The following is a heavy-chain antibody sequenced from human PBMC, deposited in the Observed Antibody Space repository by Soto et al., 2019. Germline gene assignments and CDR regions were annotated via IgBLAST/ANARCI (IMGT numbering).Heavy chain of an antibody. CDR2: IDHRGST. Sequence: SETLSLTCAVSGGSISSSKWWSWVRQSPGKGLQWIGEIDHRGSTNYNPSLKSRVTISVDKSKKQFSLKLKSLTAADTAVYYCAKTPIDGNWYDSWGQGTLVTVSS. CDR3: AKTPIDGNWYDS. J-gene: IGHJ5*01. V-gene: IGHV4-4*02. CDR1: GGSISSSKW. D-gene: IGHD3-9*01.